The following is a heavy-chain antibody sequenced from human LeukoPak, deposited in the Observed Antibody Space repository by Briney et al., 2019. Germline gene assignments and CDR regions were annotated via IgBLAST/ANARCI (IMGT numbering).Heavy chain of an antibody. D-gene: IGHD4-17*01. CDR2: ISGSGGST. CDR3: AKGYSYGDLYGMDV. Sequence: GGSLRLSCAASGFTFSSYAMSWVRQAPGKGLEWVSAISGSGGSTYYADSVKGRFTISRDNSKNTLHLQMNSLRAEDTAVYYCAKGYSYGDLYGMDVWGQGTTVTVSS. CDR1: GFTFSSYA. V-gene: IGHV3-23*01. J-gene: IGHJ6*02.